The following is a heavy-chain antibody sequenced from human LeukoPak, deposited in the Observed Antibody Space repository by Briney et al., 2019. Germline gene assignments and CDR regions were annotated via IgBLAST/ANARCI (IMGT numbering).Heavy chain of an antibody. CDR1: GGSISSYY. V-gene: IGHV4-59*08. CDR2: IYYSGST. CDR3: ARQPPYYDFWSGYYKDGYYYYGMDV. Sequence: SETLSLTCTVSGGSISSYYWSWIRQPPGKGLEWIGYIYYSGSTNYNPSLKSRVTISVDTSKNQFSLKLSSVTAADTAVYYCARQPPYYDFWSGYYKDGYYYYGMDVWGRGTTVTVSS. D-gene: IGHD3-3*01. J-gene: IGHJ6*02.